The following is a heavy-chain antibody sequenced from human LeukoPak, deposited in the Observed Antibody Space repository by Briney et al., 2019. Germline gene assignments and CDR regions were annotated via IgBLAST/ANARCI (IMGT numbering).Heavy chain of an antibody. D-gene: IGHD5-24*01. Sequence: PGGSLRLSCAASGFTFSSYSMNWVRQAPGKGLEWVSSISSSSSYIYYADSVKGRFTISRDNAKNSLYLQMNSLRAEDTAVYYCARDCRDGYNCGDYWGQGTLVTVSS. V-gene: IGHV3-21*01. CDR3: ARDCRDGYNCGDY. CDR1: GFTFSSYS. J-gene: IGHJ4*02. CDR2: ISSSSSYI.